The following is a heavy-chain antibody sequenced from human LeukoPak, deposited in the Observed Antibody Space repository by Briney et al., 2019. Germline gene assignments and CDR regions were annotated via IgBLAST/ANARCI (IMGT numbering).Heavy chain of an antibody. D-gene: IGHD2-15*01. J-gene: IGHJ6*02. CDR3: ARDLKGILDYYYYGMDV. Sequence: ASVKVSCKASGYTFTSYGISWVRQAPGQGLEWMGWISAYNGNTNYAQKLQGRVTMTTDTSTSTAYMELRSLRSDDTAVYYCARDLKGILDYYYYGMDVWGQGTTVTVSS. CDR2: ISAYNGNT. CDR1: GYTFTSYG. V-gene: IGHV1-18*01.